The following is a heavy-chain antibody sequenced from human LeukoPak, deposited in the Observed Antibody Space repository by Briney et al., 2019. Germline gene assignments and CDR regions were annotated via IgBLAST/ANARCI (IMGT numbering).Heavy chain of an antibody. V-gene: IGHV4-4*02. J-gene: IGHJ4*02. Sequence: SETLSLTGAVSGGSISSSNWWSWVSQPPRKGLEWIGEIYHSGSSNYNPSLKSRVTISVDTSKNQFYLKLSSVTAADTAVYYCARYTYYNILTGYLTHYFDYWGQGTLVTVSS. CDR2: IYHSGSS. D-gene: IGHD3-9*01. CDR3: ARYTYYNILTGYLTHYFDY. CDR1: GGSISSSNW.